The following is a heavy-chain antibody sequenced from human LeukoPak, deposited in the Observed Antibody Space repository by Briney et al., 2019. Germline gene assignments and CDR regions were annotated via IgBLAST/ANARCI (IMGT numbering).Heavy chain of an antibody. Sequence: GESLKISCKGSGYSFTSYWIGGARPMPGKGLEWMGIIYPGDSDTRYSPSFQGQVTISADKSISTAYLQWSSLKASDTAMYYCARHVERAVINWFDPWGQGTLVTVSS. V-gene: IGHV5-51*01. J-gene: IGHJ5*02. D-gene: IGHD2-21*01. CDR1: GYSFTSYW. CDR3: ARHVERAVINWFDP. CDR2: IYPGDSDT.